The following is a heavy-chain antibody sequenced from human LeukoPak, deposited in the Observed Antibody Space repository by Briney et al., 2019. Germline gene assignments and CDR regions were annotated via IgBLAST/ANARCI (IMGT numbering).Heavy chain of an antibody. CDR2: ISGSGGSI. V-gene: IGHV3-23*01. J-gene: IGHJ3*02. Sequence: PGGSLRLSCAASGFTFSSHAMSWVRQAPGKGLEWVLVISGSGGSIYYADSVKGRVTISRDNSKNTLYLQMNSLRAEDTAVYYCAKGAGAVGASVALDIWGQGTMVTVSS. D-gene: IGHD1-26*01. CDR1: GFTFSSHA. CDR3: AKGAGAVGASVALDI.